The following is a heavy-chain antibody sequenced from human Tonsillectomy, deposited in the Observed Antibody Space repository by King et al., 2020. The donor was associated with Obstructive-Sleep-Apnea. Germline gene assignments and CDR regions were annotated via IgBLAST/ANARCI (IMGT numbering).Heavy chain of an antibody. V-gene: IGHV3-66*01. CDR2: IYAVVST. D-gene: IGHD2-8*02. Sequence: EVQLVESGGGLVQPGGSLRLSCAASGFTVSSKYMSWVRQAPGKGLEWVSVIYAVVSTYYADSVKGRFPISRDNSKNTVYLQMKSLRAEDTAVYFCARDLVMDVWGQGTTVTVSS. CDR3: ARDLVMDV. CDR1: GFTVSSKY. J-gene: IGHJ6*02.